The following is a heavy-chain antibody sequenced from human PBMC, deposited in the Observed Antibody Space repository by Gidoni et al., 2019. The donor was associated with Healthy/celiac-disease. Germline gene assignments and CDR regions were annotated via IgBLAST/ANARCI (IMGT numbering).Heavy chain of an antibody. D-gene: IGHD7-27*01. CDR1: GFTFRSYA. J-gene: IGHJ6*02. Sequence: EVQLLESGGGLVQPGGSLRLSCAASGFTFRSYAMSWVRQAPGKGLEWVSAISGSGGSTYYADSVKGRFTISRDNSKNTLYLQMNSLRAEDTAVYYCAKGRETGYYYYYGMDVWGQGTTVTVSS. V-gene: IGHV3-23*01. CDR2: ISGSGGST. CDR3: AKGRETGYYYYYGMDV.